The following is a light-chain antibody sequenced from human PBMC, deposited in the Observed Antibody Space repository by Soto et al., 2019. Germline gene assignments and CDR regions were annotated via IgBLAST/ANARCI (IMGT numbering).Light chain of an antibody. V-gene: IGKV3-20*01. CDR2: GAS. CDR3: HQYGYARDT. CDR1: QSVTSDY. Sequence: EIVLTXXXXTLSXSAGQRATLSCRASQSVTSDYLAWSQHKAGQAPRLLIYGASSRATGIPDXXXXXXXXXXXXXXISSLDPEDSAVYFCHQYGYARDTFGQGTKLXXK. J-gene: IGKJ2*01.